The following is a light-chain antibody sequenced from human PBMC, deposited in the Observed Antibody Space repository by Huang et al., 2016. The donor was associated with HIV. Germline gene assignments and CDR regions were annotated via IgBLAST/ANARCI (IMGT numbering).Light chain of an antibody. CDR2: AAS. CDR1: QDINNF. CDR3: QQYDIHPLT. Sequence: IRMTQSPSSLSASTGDRVTITCRVNQDINNFLAWYQQRPGSVPKLLIYAASTLQSGVPSRFSGNGSGTDFTLTIGCIHSEDVATYYCQQYDIHPLTFGPGTRVDIK. V-gene: IGKV1-8*01. J-gene: IGKJ3*01.